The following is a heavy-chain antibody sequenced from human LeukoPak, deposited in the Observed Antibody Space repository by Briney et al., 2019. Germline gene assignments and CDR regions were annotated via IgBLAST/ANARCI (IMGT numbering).Heavy chain of an antibody. CDR3: ARGAGSSSWYEGYYFDY. V-gene: IGHV1-69*05. D-gene: IGHD6-13*01. J-gene: IGHJ4*02. Sequence: ASVKVSCKASGGTFSSYAISWVRQAPGQGLEWMGGIIPIFGTANYAQKFQGRVTITTDESTSTAYMELSSLRSEDTAVYYCARGAGSSSWYEGYYFDYWGQGTLVTVSS. CDR2: IIPIFGTA. CDR1: GGTFSSYA.